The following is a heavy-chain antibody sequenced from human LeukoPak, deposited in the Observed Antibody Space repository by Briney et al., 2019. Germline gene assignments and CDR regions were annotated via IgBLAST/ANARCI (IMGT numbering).Heavy chain of an antibody. J-gene: IGHJ4*02. CDR3: ARDGPTRLRYFDWSLRRAIDY. CDR2: IKQDGSEE. V-gene: IGHV3-7*03. D-gene: IGHD3-9*01. Sequence: GGSLRLSCAASGFTFSNFWMSWVRQAPGKGLEWVANIKQDGSEEYYVDSVKGRFTISRDNAKNSLYLQMNSLRAEDTAVYYCARDGPTRLRYFDWSLRRAIDYWGQGTLVTVSS. CDR1: GFTFSNFW.